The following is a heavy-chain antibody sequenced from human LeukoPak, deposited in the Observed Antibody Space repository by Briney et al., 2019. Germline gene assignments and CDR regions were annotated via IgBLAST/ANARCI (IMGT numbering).Heavy chain of an antibody. CDR3: ARGVGATAEYFQH. D-gene: IGHD1-26*01. Sequence: SETLSLTCTVSGGSISSGGYYWSWIRQPPGKGLEWIGYIYHSGSTYYNPSLRSRVTISVDRSKNQFSLKLSSVTAADTAVYYCARGVGATAEYFQHWGQGTLVTVSS. V-gene: IGHV4-30-2*01. CDR1: GGSISSGGYY. J-gene: IGHJ1*01. CDR2: IYHSGST.